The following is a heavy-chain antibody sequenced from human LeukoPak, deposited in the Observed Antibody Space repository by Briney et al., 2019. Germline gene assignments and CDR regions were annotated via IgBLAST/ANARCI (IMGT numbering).Heavy chain of an antibody. CDR3: ARVHYDFWSGYLVTPPVRFDP. D-gene: IGHD3-3*01. CDR1: GGSISSYY. V-gene: IGHV4-59*01. Sequence: PSETLSLTRTVSGGSISSYYWSWIRQPPGKGLEWIGYIYYSGSTNYNPSLKSRVTISVDTSKNQFSLKLSSVTAADTAVYYCARVHYDFWSGYLVTPPVRFDPWGQGTLVTVSS. CDR2: IYYSGST. J-gene: IGHJ5*02.